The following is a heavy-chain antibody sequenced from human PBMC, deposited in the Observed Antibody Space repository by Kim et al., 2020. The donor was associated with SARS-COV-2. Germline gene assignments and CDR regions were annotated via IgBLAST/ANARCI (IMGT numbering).Heavy chain of an antibody. D-gene: IGHD5-12*01. CDR2: IYYSGST. V-gene: IGHV4-59*13. J-gene: IGHJ4*01. CDR3: SRVGVDSAYASWLCNFDY. CDR1: GGSISGYY. Sequence: SETLSLTCTVSGGSISGYYWSWIRQPPGKGLEWIGYIYYSGSTTYNPSPKSRVTITVDTSKNQFSLKLSSVTAADTAVYYCSRVGVDSAYASWLCNFDY.